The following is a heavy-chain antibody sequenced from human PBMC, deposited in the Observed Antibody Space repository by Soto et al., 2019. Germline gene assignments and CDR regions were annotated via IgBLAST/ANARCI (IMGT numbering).Heavy chain of an antibody. CDR3: ARHGYYDFWSGYYNYYYYGMDV. D-gene: IGHD3-3*01. V-gene: IGHV5-51*01. J-gene: IGHJ6*02. Sequence: GESLKISCKGSGYSFTSYWIGWVCQMPGKGLEWMGIIYPGDSDTRYSPSFQGQVTISADKSISTAYLQWSSLKASDTAIYYCARHGYYDFWSGYYNYYYYGMDVWGQGTTVTVSS. CDR1: GYSFTSYW. CDR2: IYPGDSDT.